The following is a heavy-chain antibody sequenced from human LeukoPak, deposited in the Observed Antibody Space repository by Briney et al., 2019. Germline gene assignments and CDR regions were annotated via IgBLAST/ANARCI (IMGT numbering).Heavy chain of an antibody. CDR1: GGTFSSYA. J-gene: IGHJ4*02. Sequence: SVKVSCKASGGTFSSYAISWVRQAPGQGLEWMGRIIPILGIPNYAQKFQGRVTITADKSTSTAYMELSSLRSEDTAVYYCARDYLEISHYDSSGLAGYWGQGTLVTVSS. CDR2: IIPILGIP. CDR3: ARDYLEISHYDSSGLAGY. V-gene: IGHV1-69*04. D-gene: IGHD3-22*01.